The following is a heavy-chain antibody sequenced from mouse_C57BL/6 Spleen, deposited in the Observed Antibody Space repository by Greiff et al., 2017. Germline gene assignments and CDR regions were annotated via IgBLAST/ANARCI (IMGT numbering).Heavy chain of an antibody. V-gene: IGHV1-62-2*01. CDR2: FYPGSGSI. Sequence: VQLQQSGAELVKPGASVKLSCKASGYTFTEYTIHWVKQRSGQGLEWIGWFYPGSGSIKYNEKFKDKATLTADKSSSTVYMELSRLTTEESAVYLVARQEERGDYYGSGPLAMDYWGQGTSVTVSS. J-gene: IGHJ4*01. CDR3: ARQEERGDYYGSGPLAMDY. CDR1: GYTFTEYT. D-gene: IGHD1-1*01.